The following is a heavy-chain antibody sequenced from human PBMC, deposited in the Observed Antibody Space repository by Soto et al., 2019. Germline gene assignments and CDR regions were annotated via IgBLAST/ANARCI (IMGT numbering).Heavy chain of an antibody. J-gene: IGHJ6*02. CDR1: GFTFDDYG. CDR3: ARAVLCVGRSCYPYYYYAMDV. D-gene: IGHD2-15*01. V-gene: IGHV3-20*04. Sequence: GGSLRLSCAASGFTFDDYGMNWVRQAPGKGLEWVSGINWSGGSISYAVSVQGRFTISRDNAKNSLYLQMDSLRAEDTALYFCARAVLCVGRSCYPYYYYAMDVWGPGTTVTVSS. CDR2: INWSGGSI.